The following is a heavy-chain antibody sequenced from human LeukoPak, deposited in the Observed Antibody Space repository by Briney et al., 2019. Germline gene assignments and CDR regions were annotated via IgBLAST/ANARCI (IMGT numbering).Heavy chain of an antibody. CDR1: GYTFTGYY. J-gene: IGHJ4*02. Sequence: ASVKVSCKASGYTFTGYYMHWVRQAPGQGLEWMGWINPNSGGTNYAQKLQGRVTMTTDTSTSTAYMELRSLRSDDTAVYYCARCPTYYYGSAPDYWGQGTLVTVSS. CDR2: INPNSGGT. D-gene: IGHD3-10*01. V-gene: IGHV1-2*02. CDR3: ARCPTYYYGSAPDY.